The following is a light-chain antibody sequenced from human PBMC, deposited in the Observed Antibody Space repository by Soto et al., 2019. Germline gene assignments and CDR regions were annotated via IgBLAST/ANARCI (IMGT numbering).Light chain of an antibody. CDR1: QGISSH. J-gene: IGKJ5*01. CDR3: QKFDTAPIT. CDR2: AAS. V-gene: IGKV1-9*01. Sequence: IQLTQSPSSLSASVGDRVTITCRASQGISSHLAWYQQKPGKAPKLLIYAASTLETGVPSRFSGGGFGTDFTLTLSSLQPEDFATYYCQKFDTAPITFGQGTRLEI.